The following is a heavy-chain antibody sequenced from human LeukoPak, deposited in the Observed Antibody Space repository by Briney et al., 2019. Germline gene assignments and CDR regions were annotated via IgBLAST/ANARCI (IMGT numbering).Heavy chain of an antibody. D-gene: IGHD2-8*01. J-gene: IGHJ5*02. CDR1: GFIFSTYS. V-gene: IGHV3-23*01. Sequence: PGGSLGLSCAASGFIFSTYSFSWVRQAPGKGLEWVSGISASGGDTFYADSVKGRFTISRDNSKNTLSLQMNSLRVEDTAIYYCAKDVRRCNGACTWGQGTLVTVSS. CDR2: ISASGGDT. CDR3: AKDVRRCNGACT.